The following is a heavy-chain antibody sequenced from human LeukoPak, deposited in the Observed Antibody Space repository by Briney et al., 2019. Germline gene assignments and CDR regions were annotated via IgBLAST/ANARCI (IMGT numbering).Heavy chain of an antibody. CDR1: GFTFSSYE. Sequence: GGSLRLSCAASGFTFSSYEMNWFRQAPGKGLEWVSYISSSGSTIYYADSVKGRFTISRDNAKNSLYLQMNSLRAEDTAVYYCAKSRLPYDSSGYYSFDYWGLGTLVTVSS. V-gene: IGHV3-48*03. CDR3: AKSRLPYDSSGYYSFDY. D-gene: IGHD3-22*01. CDR2: ISSSGSTI. J-gene: IGHJ4*02.